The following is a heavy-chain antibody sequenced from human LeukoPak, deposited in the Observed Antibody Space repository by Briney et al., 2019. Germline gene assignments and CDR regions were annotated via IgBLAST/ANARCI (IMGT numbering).Heavy chain of an antibody. CDR1: GFTFCDYA. CDR3: RGYNWNYPFDY. J-gene: IGHJ4*02. V-gene: IGHV3-49*04. CDR2: IRSKAYGGTT. Sequence: PGGSLRLSCTASGFTFCDYAMSWVRQAPGKGLEWVGFIRSKAYGGTTEYAASVKGRFTISRDDSKSIAYLQMNSLKTEDTAVYYCRGYNWNYPFDYWGQGTLVTVSS. D-gene: IGHD1-7*01.